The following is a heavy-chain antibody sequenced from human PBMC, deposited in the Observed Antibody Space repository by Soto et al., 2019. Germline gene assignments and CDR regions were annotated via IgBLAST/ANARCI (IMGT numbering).Heavy chain of an antibody. CDR3: ASSIAAPAYGDDAFDI. CDR1: GYSFTSYW. V-gene: IGHV5-51*01. CDR2: IYPGDSDT. J-gene: IGHJ3*02. D-gene: IGHD6-6*01. Sequence: GESLKISCKGSGYSFTSYWIGWVRQMPGKGLEWMGIIYPGDSDTRYSPSFQGQVTISADKSISTAYLQWSSLKASDTAMYYCASSIAAPAYGDDAFDIWGQGTMVTVSS.